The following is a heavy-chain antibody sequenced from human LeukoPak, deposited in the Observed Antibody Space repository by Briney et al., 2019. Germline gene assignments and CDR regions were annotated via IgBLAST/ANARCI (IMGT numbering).Heavy chain of an antibody. V-gene: IGHV3-53*01. CDR3: ARGGYGDPYYFDY. J-gene: IGHJ4*02. CDR2: IYSGGST. D-gene: IGHD4-17*01. Sequence: PGGSLRLSCAASGFTVSSNYMSWVRQAPGTGLEWVSVIYSGGSTYYADSVKGRFTISRDNSKNTLYLQMNSLRAEDTAVYYCARGGYGDPYYFDYWGQGTVVTVSS. CDR1: GFTVSSNY.